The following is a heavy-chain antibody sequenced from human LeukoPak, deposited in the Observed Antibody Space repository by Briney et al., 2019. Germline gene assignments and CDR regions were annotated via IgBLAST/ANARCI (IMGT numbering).Heavy chain of an antibody. D-gene: IGHD3-3*01. V-gene: IGHV1-18*04. J-gene: IGHJ4*02. Sequence: ASVKVSCKASGYTFTSYYMHWVRQAPGQGLEWMGWISAYNGNTNYAQKLQGRVTMTTDTSTSTAYMELRSLRSDDTAVYYCAREPITIFGVVINYFDYWGQGTLVTVSS. CDR1: GYTFTSYY. CDR3: AREPITIFGVVINYFDY. CDR2: ISAYNGNT.